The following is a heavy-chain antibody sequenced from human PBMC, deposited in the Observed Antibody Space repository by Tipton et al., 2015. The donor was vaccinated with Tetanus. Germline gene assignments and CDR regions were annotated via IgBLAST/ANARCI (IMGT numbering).Heavy chain of an antibody. CDR2: IYHTGNT. Sequence: TLSLTCTVSGDSISSSDYYWGWIRQPPGKGLEWIGSIYHTGNTYYNPSLKSRATVSVDTAKNQFSLMLSSVTSRDTAVYYCATVPTIAVTGTALRGYWGQGTLVTVSS. J-gene: IGHJ4*02. D-gene: IGHD6-19*01. V-gene: IGHV4-39*01. CDR3: ATVPTIAVTGTALRGY. CDR1: GDSISSSDYY.